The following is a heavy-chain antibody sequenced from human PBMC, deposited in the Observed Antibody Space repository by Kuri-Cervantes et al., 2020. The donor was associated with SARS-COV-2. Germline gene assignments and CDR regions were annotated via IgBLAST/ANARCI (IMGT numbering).Heavy chain of an antibody. CDR2: VIPIFGTA. Sequence: SVKVSCKASGGTFSSYAISWVRQAPGQGLEWMGGVIPIFGTANYAQKFRGRVTITTDESTSTAYMELSSLRSEDTAVYYCASLYFDDSSSEDYAFDIWGQGTMVTVSS. D-gene: IGHD6-13*01. J-gene: IGHJ3*02. CDR1: GGTFSSYA. V-gene: IGHV1-69*05. CDR3: ASLYFDDSSSEDYAFDI.